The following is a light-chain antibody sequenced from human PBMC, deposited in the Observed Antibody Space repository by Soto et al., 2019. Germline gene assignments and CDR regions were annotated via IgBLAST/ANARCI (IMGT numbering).Light chain of an antibody. CDR3: QQYNNWPPFT. CDR2: GAS. Sequence: EVVMTQSPATQSVSPGESATLSCRASQTVSSNLAWYQHKPGQAPRLLIYGASTRATGIPARFSGSGSGTDFTLTINNLQSEDSAVYFCQQYNNWPPFTSGPGTKVDIK. V-gene: IGKV3-15*01. J-gene: IGKJ3*01. CDR1: QTVSSN.